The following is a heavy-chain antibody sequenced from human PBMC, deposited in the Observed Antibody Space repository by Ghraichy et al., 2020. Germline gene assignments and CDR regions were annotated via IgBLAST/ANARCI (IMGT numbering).Heavy chain of an antibody. CDR3: AREGYCSGDSCHSARSI. CDR1: GGSISSYY. D-gene: IGHD2-15*01. J-gene: IGHJ4*02. Sequence: SETLSLTCIVSGGSISSYYWSWIRQPPGKGLEWIGYIYYNGSTNYNPSLKSRVTISVDMSRNQFSLKLSSVTAADTAVYYCAREGYCSGDSCHSARSIWGQGTLVTVSS. V-gene: IGHV4-59*01. CDR2: IYYNGST.